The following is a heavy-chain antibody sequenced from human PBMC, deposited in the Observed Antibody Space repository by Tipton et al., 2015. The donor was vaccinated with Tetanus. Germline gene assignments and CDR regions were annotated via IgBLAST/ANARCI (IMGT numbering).Heavy chain of an antibody. Sequence: TLSLTCTVSGASISNFYWSWIRQTPGKGLEWIGEINHSGGTNYNPSLKSRVSISVDTTKKQLYLNLTSVTAADTAAYYCAFKPDYFGTGSPPFDYWGQGTLVTVSS. J-gene: IGHJ4*02. CDR1: GASISNFY. V-gene: IGHV4-34*01. CDR3: AFKPDYFGTGSPPFDY. CDR2: INHSGGT. D-gene: IGHD3-10*01.